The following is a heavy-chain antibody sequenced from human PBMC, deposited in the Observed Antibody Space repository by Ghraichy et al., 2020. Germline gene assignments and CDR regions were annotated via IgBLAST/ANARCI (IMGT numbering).Heavy chain of an antibody. J-gene: IGHJ4*02. V-gene: IGHV4-59*08. CDR2: TYFTGST. CDR3: ARRVAYCGGDCHFFES. Sequence: SETLSLTCTVSGGSINSYYWSWIRQPPGKGLEWIGYTYFTGSTNYNPSLKSRVTISLDTSTKQFSLKLRFVTAADTAVYYCARRVAYCGGDCHFFESWGQGTLVTVSS. D-gene: IGHD2-21*01. CDR1: GGSINSYY.